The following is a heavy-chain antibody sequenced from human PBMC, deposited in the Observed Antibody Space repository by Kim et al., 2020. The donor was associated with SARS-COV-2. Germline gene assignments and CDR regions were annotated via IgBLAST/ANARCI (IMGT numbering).Heavy chain of an antibody. CDR3: ARFGQGGIVWSSSWCLDY. CDR2: INHSGST. D-gene: IGHD6-13*01. J-gene: IGHJ4*02. V-gene: IGHV4-34*01. Sequence: SETLSLTCAVYGGSFSGYYWSCIRQPPGKGLEWIGEINHSGSTNYNPSLKSRVTISVDTSKNQFSLKLSSVTAADTAVYYCARFGQGGIVWSSSWCLDYWGQGTLVTVSS. CDR1: GGSFSGYY.